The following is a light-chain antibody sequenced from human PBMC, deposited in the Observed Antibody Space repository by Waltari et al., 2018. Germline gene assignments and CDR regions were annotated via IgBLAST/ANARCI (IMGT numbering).Light chain of an antibody. CDR3: SSYAGGNPLGI. Sequence: QSALTQPASVSGSPGQSITISCTGTSSDIGAYKYVSWYQQHPGKAPRLILYDVSSRPSGVPKRFSVSKSGNTASLTISGLQADDDSDYYCSSYAGGNPLGIFGAGTKLTVL. CDR1: SSDIGAYKY. J-gene: IGLJ2*01. CDR2: DVS. V-gene: IGLV2-14*03.